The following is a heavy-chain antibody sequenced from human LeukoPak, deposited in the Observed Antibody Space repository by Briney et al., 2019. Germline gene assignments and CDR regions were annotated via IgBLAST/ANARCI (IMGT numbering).Heavy chain of an antibody. J-gene: IGHJ6*03. Sequence: PGGSLRLSCAASGFAFSSYWMSWVRQAPGKGLEWVSSISSSSCYIYYAESVKGRFTIPRDNDKNSLYLKMNGLRAEDTAVYYCAREGAGSTSSSEAGIYYYYMDVWGKGTTVTVSS. D-gene: IGHD2-2*01. CDR3: AREGAGSTSSSEAGIYYYYMDV. CDR2: ISSSSCYI. V-gene: IGHV3-21*01. CDR1: GFAFSSYW.